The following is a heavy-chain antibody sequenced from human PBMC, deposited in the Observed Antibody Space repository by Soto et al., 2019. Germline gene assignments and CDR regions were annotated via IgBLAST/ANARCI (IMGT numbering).Heavy chain of an antibody. CDR2: ISAHNGNK. J-gene: IGHJ4*02. Sequence: QVQLVQSGAEVKKPGASVKVSCKASGYTFTSYGISWVRQAPGQGLEWMGWISAHNGNKKHAQKPQAKVTMTTDTSTSPASMALRTLTSYDTAVYSCARDPTYFDYWCQGPLVTVSS. CDR3: ARDPTYFDY. V-gene: IGHV1-18*01. CDR1: GYTFTSYG.